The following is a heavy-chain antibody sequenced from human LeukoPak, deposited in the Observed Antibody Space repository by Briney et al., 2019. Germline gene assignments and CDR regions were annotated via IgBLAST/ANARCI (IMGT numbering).Heavy chain of an antibody. V-gene: IGHV1-18*01. CDR2: ISPSNGNT. J-gene: IGHJ6*04. CDR1: GYTFRNYG. CDR3: ARGGVTSVVDV. Sequence: ASVKVSCKTSGYTFRNYGITWVRQIPGQGLEWMGWISPSNGNTNYAQKLQGRVTMTTDTSTSTAYMELRSLTSDDTAVYYCARGGVTSVVDVWGKGTTVTISS. D-gene: IGHD4-23*01.